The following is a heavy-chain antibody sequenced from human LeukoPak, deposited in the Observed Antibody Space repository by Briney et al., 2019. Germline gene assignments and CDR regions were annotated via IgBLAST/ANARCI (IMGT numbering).Heavy chain of an antibody. CDR2: ISDEGHQK. CDR3: ARVFLERLTSGYFDN. V-gene: IGHV3-30-3*01. D-gene: IGHD3-3*01. Sequence: GGSLRLSCAASGSTFSDYAMHWVRQGPGKGLEWVAVISDEGHQKYYGDSVKGRFTISRDNPKNTLYLQMNSLRDDDTAVYYCARVFLERLTSGYFDNWGQGTLVTVSS. J-gene: IGHJ4*02. CDR1: GSTFSDYA.